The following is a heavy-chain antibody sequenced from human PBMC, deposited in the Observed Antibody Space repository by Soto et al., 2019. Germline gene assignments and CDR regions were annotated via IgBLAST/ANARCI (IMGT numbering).Heavy chain of an antibody. CDR2: ISSSSSYI. Sequence: EVQLVESGGGLVKPGGSMRLSCAASGFTFSSYSMNWVRQAPGKGLEGVSSISSSSSYIYYADSVKGRFTISRDNAKNSLYLQMNSLRAEYTAVSYCARYRPRRPYGEGRGDYFDYWGQETLVTVSS. CDR1: GFTFSSYS. J-gene: IGHJ4*02. D-gene: IGHD4-17*01. V-gene: IGHV3-21*01. CDR3: ARYRPRRPYGEGRGDYFDY.